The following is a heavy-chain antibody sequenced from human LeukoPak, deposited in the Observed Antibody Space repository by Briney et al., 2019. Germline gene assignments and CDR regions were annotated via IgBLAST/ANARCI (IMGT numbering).Heavy chain of an antibody. D-gene: IGHD2-8*01. Sequence: GGSLRLSCAASEFTFSTYWMTWVRQAPGKGLEWVANVKEDGTEKNYVDSVKGRFTISRDNSKNSLHLQMNSLRAEDTAVYFCARVGFLTVYATFAFDIWGQGTVVTVSS. CDR3: ARVGFLTVYATFAFDI. J-gene: IGHJ3*02. CDR2: VKEDGTEK. CDR1: EFTFSTYW. V-gene: IGHV3-7*01.